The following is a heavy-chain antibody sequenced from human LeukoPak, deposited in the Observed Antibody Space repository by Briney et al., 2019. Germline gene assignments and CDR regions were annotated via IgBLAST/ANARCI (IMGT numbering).Heavy chain of an antibody. V-gene: IGHV4-34*01. D-gene: IGHD6-13*01. CDR2: INHSGST. CDR3: ARGRYWWQQLVTIHFDY. Sequence: PSETLSLTGAVYGGSFSGYYWSWIRQPPGKGLEWMGEINHSGSTNYNPSLKSRVTISVDTSKNQFSLKLSSVTAADTAVYYCARGRYWWQQLVTIHFDYWGQGTLVTVSS. CDR1: GGSFSGYY. J-gene: IGHJ4*02.